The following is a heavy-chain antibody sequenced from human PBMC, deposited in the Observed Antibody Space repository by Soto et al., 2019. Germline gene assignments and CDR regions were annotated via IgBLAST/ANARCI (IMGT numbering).Heavy chain of an antibody. J-gene: IGHJ4*02. CDR3: VRDSGAKLSSS. CDR1: GGTFSSYR. Sequence: SVKVSCKASGGTFSSYRIGWVRQAPGQGLEWMGGIVPIYRTADSAQEFQGRVTITADESARTAYMELRSLKSRDTAVYYCVRDSGAKLSSSWGQGTLVTVSS. D-gene: IGHD6-13*01. V-gene: IGHV1-69*13. CDR2: IVPIYRTA.